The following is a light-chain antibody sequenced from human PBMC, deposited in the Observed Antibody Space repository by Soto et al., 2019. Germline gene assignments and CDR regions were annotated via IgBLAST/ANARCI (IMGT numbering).Light chain of an antibody. V-gene: IGKV1-39*01. CDR1: KSINNY. Sequence: DMQMNQSPSCLSASLGDRVTITCRASKSINNYLNWNQQEEGKAPKLLIYAATSLQSGVPSRFSGRVSGTEFSLTISSLQPGDFATYYFHQSYNSPYTFGLGNKLEIK. CDR3: HQSYNSPYT. CDR2: AAT. J-gene: IGKJ2*01.